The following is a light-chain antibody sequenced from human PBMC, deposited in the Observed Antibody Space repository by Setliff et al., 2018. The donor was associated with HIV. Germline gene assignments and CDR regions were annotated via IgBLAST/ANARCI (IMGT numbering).Light chain of an antibody. CDR3: ASYAITNTLP. CDR1: SSDVGGYTY. Sequence: QSVLTQPASVSGSPGQSITISCTGTSSDVGGYTYVSWYQQHPGKAPKLIIYEVRNRPSGVSTRFSGAKSGNTASLTTSGLQPGDEADYYCASYAITNTLPFGTGTKVTVL. V-gene: IGLV2-14*03. CDR2: EVR. J-gene: IGLJ1*01.